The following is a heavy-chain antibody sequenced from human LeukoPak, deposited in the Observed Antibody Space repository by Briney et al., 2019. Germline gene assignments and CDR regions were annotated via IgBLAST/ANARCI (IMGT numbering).Heavy chain of an antibody. J-gene: IGHJ4*02. CDR2: IIPIFGTA. CDR3: ARSTFDGSSWYSCEDY. V-gene: IGHV1-69*13. Sequence: GASVKVSCKASGGTFSSYAISWVRQAPGQGLEWMGGIIPIFGTANYAQKFQGRVTITADESTSTAYMELSSLRSEDTAVYYCARSTFDGSSWYSCEDYWGQGTLVTVSS. CDR1: GGTFSSYA. D-gene: IGHD6-13*01.